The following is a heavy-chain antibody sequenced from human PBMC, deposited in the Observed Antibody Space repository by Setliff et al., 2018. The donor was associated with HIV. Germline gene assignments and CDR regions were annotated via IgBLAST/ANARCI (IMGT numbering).Heavy chain of an antibody. Sequence: TLSLTCAISGDSVSSNSAAWNWVRQSPSRGLEWLGRTYFRSKWYNNYAASVEGRITISPDTSRNEFSLQQNSVTPEDTAVYYCARGSYGSVLLWGQGTLVTVSS. V-gene: IGHV6-1*01. CDR2: TYFRSKWYN. J-gene: IGHJ4*02. CDR1: GDSVSSNSAA. D-gene: IGHD6-19*01. CDR3: ARGSYGSVLL.